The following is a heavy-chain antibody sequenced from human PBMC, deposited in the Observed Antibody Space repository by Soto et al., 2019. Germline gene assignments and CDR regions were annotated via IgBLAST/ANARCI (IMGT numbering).Heavy chain of an antibody. CDR2: ISYDGSNK. CDR1: GFTFSSYG. V-gene: IGHV3-30*18. Sequence: QVQLVESGGGVVQPGRSLRLSCAASGFTFSSYGMHWVRQAPGKGLEWVAVISYDGSNKYYADSVKGRFTISRDNSKKTLYLQMNSLRAEDTAVYYCAKDREWDYVDGMDVWGQGTTVTVSS. J-gene: IGHJ6*02. D-gene: IGHD4-17*01. CDR3: AKDREWDYVDGMDV.